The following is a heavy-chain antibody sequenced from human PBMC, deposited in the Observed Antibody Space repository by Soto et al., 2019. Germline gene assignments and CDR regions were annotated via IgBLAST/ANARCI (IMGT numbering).Heavy chain of an antibody. CDR2: IKSKTDGGTT. D-gene: IGHD3-22*01. CDR3: TTDSYITMIVVRLYY. V-gene: IGHV3-15*07. J-gene: IGHJ4*01. CDR1: GFSFSKVS. Sequence: PGGSMRQSCGAYGFSFSKVSVNWVRKAPGKGLEWVGRIKSKTDGGTTDYAAPVKGRFAISRDDSKNMVYLEMNSLKTEDTAVYYCTTDSYITMIVVRLYYCGHGTLVTVSS.